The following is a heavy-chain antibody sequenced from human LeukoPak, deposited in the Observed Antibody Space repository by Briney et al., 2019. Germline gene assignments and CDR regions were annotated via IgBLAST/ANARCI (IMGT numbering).Heavy chain of an antibody. CDR1: GFTFSSYS. D-gene: IGHD3-10*01. J-gene: IGHJ4*02. Sequence: GGSLRLSCAASGFTFSSYSMTCVRQAPGKGLEWVSSISSSSSYIYYADSVKGRFTISRDNAKNSLYLQMNSLRAEDTAVYYCARDLDGSGSYYTYWGQGTLVTVSS. CDR3: ARDLDGSGSYYTY. CDR2: ISSSSSYI. V-gene: IGHV3-21*01.